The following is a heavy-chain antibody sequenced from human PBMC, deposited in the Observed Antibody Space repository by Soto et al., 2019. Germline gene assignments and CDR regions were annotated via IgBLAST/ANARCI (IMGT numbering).Heavy chain of an antibody. CDR3: ARAPREIFLVGMDV. J-gene: IGHJ6*02. CDR1: GYTFTSYG. Sequence: QVQLVQSGPEVEKPGASVKVSCKASGYTFTSYGISWVRQAPGQGLEWMGWISGKTGKTNYAQKFQGRATIPTDTPTSTASGELRSFRSDDTAVYYCARAPREIFLVGMDVGGQGPTVTVSS. CDR2: ISGKTGKT. D-gene: IGHD3-3*01. V-gene: IGHV1-18*04.